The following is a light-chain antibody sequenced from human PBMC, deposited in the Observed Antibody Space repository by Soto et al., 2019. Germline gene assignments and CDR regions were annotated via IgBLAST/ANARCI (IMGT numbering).Light chain of an antibody. CDR2: DAS. V-gene: IGKV3-11*01. CDR1: QSVSSY. J-gene: IGKJ1*01. Sequence: IVLTQCPAPLYLSPVGRATLSCRASQSVSSYLAWYQQKPGQAPRLLIYDASNRATGIPARFSGSGSGTDFTLTICSLEPEDFAVYCCQLRSILSQTFAEGTMVDI. CDR3: QLRSILSQT.